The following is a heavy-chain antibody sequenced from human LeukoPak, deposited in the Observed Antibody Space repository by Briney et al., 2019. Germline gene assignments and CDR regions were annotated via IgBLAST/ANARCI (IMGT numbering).Heavy chain of an antibody. CDR1: GFNFTDSW. V-gene: IGHV3-7*01. D-gene: IGHD3-10*01. J-gene: IGHJ3*02. CDR2: IKQDGSET. Sequence: PGGSLRLSCVVSGFNFTDSWMTWVRQAPGKGLEWVANIKQDGSETHYVDSVKGRFTISRDNAKNSLYLQMNSLRAEDTAMYYCAREPGTGYAFDIWGQGTVVAVSS. CDR3: AREPGTGYAFDI.